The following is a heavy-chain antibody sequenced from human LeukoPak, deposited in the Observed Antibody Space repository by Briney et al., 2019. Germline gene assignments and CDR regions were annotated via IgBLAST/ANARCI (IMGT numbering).Heavy chain of an antibody. CDR2: IMPIFGAA. J-gene: IGHJ3*02. D-gene: IGHD3-22*01. V-gene: IGHV1-69*13. CDR1: GGTFSSYA. Sequence: SVKVSCKASGGTFSSYAISWVRQAPGQGLEWMGGIMPIFGAAKYAQKFQGRVTITADESTSTAYMELSSLRSEDTAVYYCAREFREGYYDSRGYRDAFDIWGQGTMVTVSS. CDR3: AREFREGYYDSRGYRDAFDI.